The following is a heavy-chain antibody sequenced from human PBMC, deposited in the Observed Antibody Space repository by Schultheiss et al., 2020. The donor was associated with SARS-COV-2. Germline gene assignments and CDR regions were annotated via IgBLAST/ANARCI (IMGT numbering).Heavy chain of an antibody. D-gene: IGHD1-26*01. Sequence: GESLKISCAASGFTYSTYTMNWVHQAPGKGLEWVSTISDDGGSTYYADSVKGRFTISRDNSRNTLYLQMNSLRAEDTALYYCAKDRGGSGSLTLGRVDLDCWGQGTLVTVSS. CDR1: GFTYSTYT. V-gene: IGHV3-23*01. CDR2: ISDDGGST. CDR3: AKDRGGSGSLTLGRVDLDC. J-gene: IGHJ4*02.